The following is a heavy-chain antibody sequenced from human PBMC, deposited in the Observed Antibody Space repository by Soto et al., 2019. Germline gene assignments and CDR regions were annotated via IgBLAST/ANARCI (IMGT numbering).Heavy chain of an antibody. Sequence: GASVKVSCKASGYTFTSYGISWVRQAPGQGLEWMGWISAYNGNTNYAQKLQGRVTMTTDTSTSTAYMELRSLRSDDTAVYYCARDRCSSTSCSTSDYWGQGTLVTVSS. CDR3: ARDRCSSTSCSTSDY. J-gene: IGHJ4*02. D-gene: IGHD2-2*01. CDR2: ISAYNGNT. CDR1: GYTFTSYG. V-gene: IGHV1-18*01.